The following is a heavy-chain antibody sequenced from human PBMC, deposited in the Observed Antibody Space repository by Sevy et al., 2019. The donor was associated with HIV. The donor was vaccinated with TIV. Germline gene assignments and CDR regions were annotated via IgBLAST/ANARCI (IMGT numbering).Heavy chain of an antibody. CDR1: AGSISSYY. J-gene: IGHJ6*02. V-gene: IGHV4-59*01. Sequence: SETLSLTCTVSAGSISSYYWSWIRQPPGKGLEWIGYIYYSGSTNYNPSLKSRATISVDTSKNQFSLKLSSVTAADTAVYYCARGLVRGVIGMDVWGQGTTVTVSS. CDR2: IYYSGST. D-gene: IGHD3-10*01. CDR3: ARGLVRGVIGMDV.